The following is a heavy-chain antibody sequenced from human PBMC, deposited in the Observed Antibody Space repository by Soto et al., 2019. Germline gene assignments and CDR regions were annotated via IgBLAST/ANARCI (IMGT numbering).Heavy chain of an antibody. D-gene: IGHD4-17*01. Sequence: QLQLQESGPGLVKPSETLSLTCTVSGGSISSSSYYWGWIRQPPGKGLEWIGSIYYSGSTYYNPSLKRLVTTSVDTSNIQFSLKLSSVTAADTAVYYCASFYGDCVSYWGQGTLVTVSS. J-gene: IGHJ4*02. CDR1: GGSISSSSYY. CDR3: ASFYGDCVSY. CDR2: IYYSGST. V-gene: IGHV4-39*01.